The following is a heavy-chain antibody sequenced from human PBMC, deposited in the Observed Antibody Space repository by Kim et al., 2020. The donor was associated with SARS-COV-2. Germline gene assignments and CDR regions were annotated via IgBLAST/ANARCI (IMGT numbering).Heavy chain of an antibody. CDR2: INHSGST. J-gene: IGHJ4*02. D-gene: IGHD1-26*01. CDR3: ARMTSGRYIDY. Sequence: SETLSLTCAVYGGSFSGYYWSWIRQPPGKGLEWIGEINHSGSTNYNPSLKSRVTISVDTSKNQFSLKLSSVTAADTAVYYCARMTSGRYIDYWGQGTLVT. V-gene: IGHV4-34*01. CDR1: GGSFSGYY.